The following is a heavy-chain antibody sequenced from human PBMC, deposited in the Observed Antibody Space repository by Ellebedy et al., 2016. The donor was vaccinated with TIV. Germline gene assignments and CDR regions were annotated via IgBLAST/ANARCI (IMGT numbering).Heavy chain of an antibody. D-gene: IGHD3-3*01. V-gene: IGHV3-53*01. J-gene: IGHJ6*02. Sequence: GGSLRLXCAASGFTVSSNYMSWVRQAPGKGLEWVSVIYSGGSTYYADSVKGRFTISRDNSKNTLYLQMNSLRAEDTAVYYCARVRVFGVVMVYYGMDVWGQGTTVTVSS. CDR1: GFTVSSNY. CDR3: ARVRVFGVVMVYYGMDV. CDR2: IYSGGST.